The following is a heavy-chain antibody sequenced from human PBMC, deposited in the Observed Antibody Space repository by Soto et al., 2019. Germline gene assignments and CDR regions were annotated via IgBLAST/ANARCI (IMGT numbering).Heavy chain of an antibody. CDR1: GFTFSNNW. V-gene: IGHV3-7*01. CDR2: IKPDGSEK. Sequence: GGSLRLSCAASGFTFSNNWMNWVRQAPGKGLEWVANIKPDGSEKYYVDSVKGRFTISRDNAKNSLYLQMNNLRAEDTAVYYCARVTLLNAPSYWGQGALVTVSS. J-gene: IGHJ4*02. D-gene: IGHD1-1*01. CDR3: ARVTLLNAPSY.